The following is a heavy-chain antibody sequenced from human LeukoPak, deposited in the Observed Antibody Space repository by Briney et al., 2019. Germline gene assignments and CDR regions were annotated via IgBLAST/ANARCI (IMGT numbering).Heavy chain of an antibody. J-gene: IGHJ4*02. Sequence: SETLSLTCAVYGGSFSGYYWSWIRQPPGKGLEWIGEINHSGSTNYNPSLKSRVTISVDTSKNQFSLKLSSVTAADAAVYYCASSVGSTDYWGQGTLVTVSS. CDR3: ASSVGSTDY. CDR1: GGSFSGYY. CDR2: INHSGST. D-gene: IGHD1-26*01. V-gene: IGHV4-34*01.